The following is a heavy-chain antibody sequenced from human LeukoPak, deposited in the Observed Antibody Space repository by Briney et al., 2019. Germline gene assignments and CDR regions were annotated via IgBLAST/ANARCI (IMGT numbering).Heavy chain of an antibody. CDR3: ARDGGYSYGYSLDC. J-gene: IGHJ4*02. V-gene: IGHV4-4*07. D-gene: IGHD5-18*01. Sequence: PSETLSLTCTVSGGSISSYYWSWIRQPAGKGLEWIGRIHISGSTNYNPSLKSRLTMSVDTSKNQSSLKLSSVTAADTAVYYCARDGGYSYGYSLDCWGQGTLVTVSS. CDR2: IHISGST. CDR1: GGSISSYY.